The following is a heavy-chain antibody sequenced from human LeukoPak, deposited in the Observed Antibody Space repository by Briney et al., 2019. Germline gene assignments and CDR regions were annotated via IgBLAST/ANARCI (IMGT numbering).Heavy chain of an antibody. CDR2: IRYHGGNK. V-gene: IGHV3-30*02. J-gene: IGHJ4*02. CDR3: AKVRSSGWYGVGQTGFDY. CDR1: GFIFSNFG. D-gene: IGHD6-19*01. Sequence: GGSLRLSCAASGFIFSNFGMHWVRQAPGKGLEWVAFIRYHGGNKYYADSVKGRFTISRDNSKNTLYLQMNSLRAEDTAVYYCAKVRSSGWYGVGQTGFDYWGQGTLVTVSS.